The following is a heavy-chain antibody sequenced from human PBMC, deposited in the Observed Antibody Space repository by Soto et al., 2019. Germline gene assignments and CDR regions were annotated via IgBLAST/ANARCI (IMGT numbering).Heavy chain of an antibody. D-gene: IGHD2-8*02. Sequence: PSETLSLTWTVSGGSISSYYWSGSRQPAGKGLGWIGRIYTSGSTNYNPSLKSRVTMSVDTSKNQFSLKLSSVTAADTAVYYCARATAGGWFDPWGQGTLVTVSS. CDR1: GGSISSYY. J-gene: IGHJ5*02. V-gene: IGHV4-4*07. CDR3: ARATAGGWFDP. CDR2: IYTSGST.